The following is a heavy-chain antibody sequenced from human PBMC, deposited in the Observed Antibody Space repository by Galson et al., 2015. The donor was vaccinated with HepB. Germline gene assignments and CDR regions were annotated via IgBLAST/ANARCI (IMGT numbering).Heavy chain of an antibody. CDR1: GFTFSSYS. CDR2: ISSSSSTI. Sequence: SLRLSCAASGFTFSSYSMNWVRQAPGKGLEWVSYISSSSSTIYYADSVKGRFTISRDNAKNSLYLQMNSLRAEDTAVYYCARGGYYDSSGYYYPHAFDIWGQGTMVTVSS. CDR3: ARGGYYDSSGYYYPHAFDI. D-gene: IGHD3-22*01. V-gene: IGHV3-48*04. J-gene: IGHJ3*02.